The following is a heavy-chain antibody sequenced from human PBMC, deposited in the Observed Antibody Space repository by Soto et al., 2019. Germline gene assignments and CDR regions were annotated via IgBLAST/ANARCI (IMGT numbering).Heavy chain of an antibody. V-gene: IGHV4-39*01. D-gene: IGHD1-26*01. Sequence: PSETLSLTCTVSGGSISSSSYYWGWIRQPPGKGLEWIGSIYYSGSTYYNPSLKSRVTISVDTSKNQFSLKLSSVTAADTAVYYFARPGGSYPTYYFDYWGKGTLVTVPS. CDR2: IYYSGST. CDR1: GGSISSSSYY. J-gene: IGHJ4*02. CDR3: ARPGGSYPTYYFDY.